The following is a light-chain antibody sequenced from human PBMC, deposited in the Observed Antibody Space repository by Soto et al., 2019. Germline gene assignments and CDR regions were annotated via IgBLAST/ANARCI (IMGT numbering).Light chain of an antibody. Sequence: EIVMTQSPATLSVSPGERATLSCRASQGVRSNLAWYQQKPGQPPRLVISGASTRAPGIPARFSGFGSGTDFTLTISSLQPEDFATYYCQQSYSTLPITFGQGTRLEIK. CDR1: QGVRSN. J-gene: IGKJ5*01. CDR3: QQSYSTLPIT. CDR2: GAS. V-gene: IGKV3D-15*01.